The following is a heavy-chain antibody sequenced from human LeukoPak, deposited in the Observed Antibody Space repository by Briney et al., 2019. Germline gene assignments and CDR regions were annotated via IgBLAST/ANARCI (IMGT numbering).Heavy chain of an antibody. D-gene: IGHD1-1*01. V-gene: IGHV4-61*01. CDR3: AGLEPHQPLDY. CDR1: GGSVIGSYY. CDR2: MYSSGTI. Sequence: PSETLSLTCTVSGGSVIGSYYWNWIRQPPGKGLEWIGYMYSSGTINYNPSLKSRVTVSIDMSKNQFSLKLSSVTAADTAVYCCAGLEPHQPLDYWGQGTLVTVSS. J-gene: IGHJ4*02.